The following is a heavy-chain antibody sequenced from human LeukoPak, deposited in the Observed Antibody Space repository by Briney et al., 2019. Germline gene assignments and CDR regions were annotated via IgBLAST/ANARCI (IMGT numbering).Heavy chain of an antibody. J-gene: IGHJ3*02. CDR2: INHSGST. Sequence: SETLSLTCAVYGGSFSGYYWSWIRQPPGKGLEWIGEINHSGSTNYNPSLKSRVTISVDTSKNQFSLKLSSVTAADTAVYYCARHIEMATSDAFDIWGQGTMVTVSS. CDR1: GGSFSGYY. D-gene: IGHD5-24*01. V-gene: IGHV4-34*01. CDR3: ARHIEMATSDAFDI.